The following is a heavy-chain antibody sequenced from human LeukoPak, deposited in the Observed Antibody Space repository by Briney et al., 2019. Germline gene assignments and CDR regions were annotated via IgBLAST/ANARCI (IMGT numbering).Heavy chain of an antibody. J-gene: IGHJ4*02. CDR2: IYHSGST. CDR3: ARTALFRGSGSYIY. D-gene: IGHD3-10*01. Sequence: PSETLSLTCTVSGYSISSGYYWGWIRQPPGKGLEWIGSIYHSGSTYYNPSLKSRVTISVDTSKNQFSLKLSSVTAADTAVYYCARTALFRGSGSYIYWGQGTLVTVSS. V-gene: IGHV4-38-2*02. CDR1: GYSISSGYY.